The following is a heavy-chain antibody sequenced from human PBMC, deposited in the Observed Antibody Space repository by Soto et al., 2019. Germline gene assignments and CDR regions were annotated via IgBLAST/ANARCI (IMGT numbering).Heavy chain of an antibody. Sequence: QITLKESGPPLVKPTQTLTLTCTFSGFSLSTSGVGVGWIRQPPGKALEWLALIYWDDVKRYSPSLKSRLTITKDTSKNQVVLTMTNMDPVDTATYYCAHVYGGYDNFAYWGQGTLVTVSS. CDR1: GFSLSTSGVG. CDR2: IYWDDVK. D-gene: IGHD5-12*01. J-gene: IGHJ4*02. V-gene: IGHV2-5*02. CDR3: AHVYGGYDNFAY.